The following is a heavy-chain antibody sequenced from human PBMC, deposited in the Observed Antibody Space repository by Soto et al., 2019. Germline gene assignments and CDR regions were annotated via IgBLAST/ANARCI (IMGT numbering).Heavy chain of an antibody. D-gene: IGHD1-7*01. CDR2: IFHTGSA. V-gene: IGHV4-59*08. CDR3: ARLGITGTTKGRFDY. J-gene: IGHJ4*02. Sequence: SETLSLTCTVSGDSISSYYWSWIRQPPGKGLEWIGYIFHTGSANYNPSLKSRVTISIDTSKNQFSLRLSSVTAADTAVYYFARLGITGTTKGRFDYWGQGTLVTVSS. CDR1: GDSISSYY.